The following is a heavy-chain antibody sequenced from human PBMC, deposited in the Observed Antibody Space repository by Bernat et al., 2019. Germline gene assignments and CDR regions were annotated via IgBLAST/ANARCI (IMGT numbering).Heavy chain of an antibody. J-gene: IGHJ4*02. D-gene: IGHD2-15*01. CDR1: GFTFGDYA. CDR2: IRSKAYGGTT. Sequence: EVQLVESGGGLVQPGRSLRLSCTASGFTFGDYAMSWFRQAPGKGLEWVGFIRSKAYGGTTEYAASVKDRFTISRDDSKSIAYLQMNDLKTEDTAVYYCTRPYCSGGSCYSVYYFDYWGQGTLVTVSS. V-gene: IGHV3-49*03. CDR3: TRPYCSGGSCYSVYYFDY.